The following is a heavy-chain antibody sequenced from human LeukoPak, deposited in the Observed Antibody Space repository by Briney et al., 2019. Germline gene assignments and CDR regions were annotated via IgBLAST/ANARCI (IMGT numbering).Heavy chain of an antibody. D-gene: IGHD6-13*01. Sequence: PGVSLRLSCAASGFTFSIYAMRCVRQAPGKGLEGVSAISGSGGSTYYADSVKGRFTISRDNSENTLYLQMNSLRAEDTAVYYCARRNIAAAALHYWGQGTLVTVP. V-gene: IGHV3-23*01. J-gene: IGHJ4*02. CDR1: GFTFSIYA. CDR3: ARRNIAAAALHY. CDR2: ISGSGGST.